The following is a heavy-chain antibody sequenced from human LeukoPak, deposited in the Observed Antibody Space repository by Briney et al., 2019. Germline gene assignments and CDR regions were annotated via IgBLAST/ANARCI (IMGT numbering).Heavy chain of an antibody. J-gene: IGHJ5*02. V-gene: IGHV4-59*01. D-gene: IGHD1-26*01. CDR2: IYYSGST. Sequence: SETLSLTCTVSGGSISSYYWSWIRQPPGKGLEWIGYIYYSGSTNYSPSLKSRVTISVDTSKNQFSLKLSSVTAADTAVYYCARGPLSWELLPNWFDPWGQGTLVTVSS. CDR3: ARGPLSWELLPNWFDP. CDR1: GGSISSYY.